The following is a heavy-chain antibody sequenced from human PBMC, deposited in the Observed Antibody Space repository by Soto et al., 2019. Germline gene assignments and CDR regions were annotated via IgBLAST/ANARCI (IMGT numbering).Heavy chain of an antibody. Sequence: GGSLRLSCAASGFTFSSYAMHWVRQAPGKGLEWVAVISYDGSNKYYADSVKGRFTISRDNSKNTLYLQMNSLRAEDTAVHYCARGTSSLTRFDYWGQGTLVTVSS. J-gene: IGHJ4*02. D-gene: IGHD2-2*01. V-gene: IGHV3-30-3*01. CDR3: ARGTSSLTRFDY. CDR2: ISYDGSNK. CDR1: GFTFSSYA.